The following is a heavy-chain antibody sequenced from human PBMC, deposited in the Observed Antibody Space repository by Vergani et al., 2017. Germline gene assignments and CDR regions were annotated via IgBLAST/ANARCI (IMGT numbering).Heavy chain of an antibody. Sequence: QVQLQESGPGLVKPSQTLSLTCTVSGGSISSDNYYWSWIRQPPGKGLEWIGYIYYSGFTYYNPSLKSRVSISVDTSKNQFSLKLSSVTAAVTAVYYCARYSGGDSEYFQHWGQGTLVTVSS. V-gene: IGHV4-30-4*01. D-gene: IGHD1-26*01. CDR2: IYYSGFT. CDR3: ARYSGGDSEYFQH. J-gene: IGHJ1*01. CDR1: GGSISSDNYY.